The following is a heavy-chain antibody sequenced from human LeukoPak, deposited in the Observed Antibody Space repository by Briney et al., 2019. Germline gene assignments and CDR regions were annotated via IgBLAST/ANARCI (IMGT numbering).Heavy chain of an antibody. Sequence: PGGSLRLSCAASGFTFSDYYMSWIRQAPGKGLEWVSYISSGGRTIYYVDSVKGRFTMSRDNAKNSLYLQMNSLRAEDTAVYYCARPVVAATTPDTFDIWGQGTMVTVSS. V-gene: IGHV3-11*04. J-gene: IGHJ3*02. CDR3: ARPVVAATTPDTFDI. D-gene: IGHD2-15*01. CDR2: ISSGGRTI. CDR1: GFTFSDYY.